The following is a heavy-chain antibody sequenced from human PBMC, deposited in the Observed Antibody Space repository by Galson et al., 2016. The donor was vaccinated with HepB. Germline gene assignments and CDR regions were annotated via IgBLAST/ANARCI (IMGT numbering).Heavy chain of an antibody. D-gene: IGHD6-6*01. V-gene: IGHV1-18*04. J-gene: IGHJ5*02. CDR2: ISADNGVA. CDR1: DYTFRNYG. Sequence: SVKVSCKASDYTFRNYGVSWVRQAPGQGLEWMGWISADNGVASYAPNLQDRLIMTIDTSTSTAYMELRSLTSDDTAVYYCARGPEPSAATRSGLSWFDPWGQGTLVTVSS. CDR3: ARGPEPSAATRSGLSWFDP.